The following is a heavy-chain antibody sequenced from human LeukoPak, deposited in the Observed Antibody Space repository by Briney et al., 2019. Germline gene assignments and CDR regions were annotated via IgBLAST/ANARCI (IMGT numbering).Heavy chain of an antibody. J-gene: IGHJ4*02. CDR1: GGSISSGGYS. V-gene: IGHV4-30-2*01. D-gene: IGHD5-18*01. CDR2: IYHSGST. Sequence: SQTLSLTCAVSGGSISSGGYSWSWIRQPPGKGLEWIGYIYHSGSTYYNPSLKSRVTISVDRSKNQFSLKLSSVTAADTAVYYCARDGYRVFDYWGQGTLVTVSS. CDR3: ARDGYRVFDY.